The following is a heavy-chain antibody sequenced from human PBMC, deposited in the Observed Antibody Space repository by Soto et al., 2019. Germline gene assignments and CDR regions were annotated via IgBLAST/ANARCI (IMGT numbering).Heavy chain of an antibody. J-gene: IGHJ4*02. CDR3: ARVMGVASGGPLAY. D-gene: IGHD2-15*01. CDR2: IYQSGNA. Sequence: QVQLQESGPGLVKPSGTLSLTCGVSGGSISTNNWWSWVRRPPGKGLEWIGEIYQSGNANYNSSLKSRVTISIDKSRNEFSLNVRSVTAADTAVYYCARVMGVASGGPLAYWGQGALVSVSS. V-gene: IGHV4-4*02. CDR1: GGSISTNNW.